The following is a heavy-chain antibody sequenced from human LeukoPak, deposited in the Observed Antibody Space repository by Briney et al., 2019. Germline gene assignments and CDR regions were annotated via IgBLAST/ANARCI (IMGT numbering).Heavy chain of an antibody. J-gene: IGHJ4*02. Sequence: PSETLSLTCTVSGGSISSNNYYWGWLRQPPGKGLEWIGNIYYSGSTYYNPSLKSRGTISVDTSKNQFSLKLSSVTAADTAVYYCARPTAVRGYVDYWGQGTLVTVSS. CDR2: IYYSGST. D-gene: IGHD1-26*01. CDR1: GGSISSNNYY. V-gene: IGHV4-39*01. CDR3: ARPTAVRGYVDY.